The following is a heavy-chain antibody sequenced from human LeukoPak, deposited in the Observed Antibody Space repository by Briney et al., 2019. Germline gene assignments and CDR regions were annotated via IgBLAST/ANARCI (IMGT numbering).Heavy chain of an antibody. D-gene: IGHD3-9*01. CDR2: ISYSGST. CDR1: DGSVSSGSYY. J-gene: IGHJ4*02. CDR3: ARGFDWLLSSYFDC. Sequence: SETLSLTCTVSDGSVSSGSYYWSWIRQPPGKGLEWIGYISYSGSTNYNPSLKSRVTISVDTSKNQFSLKLSSVTAADTAVYYCARGFDWLLSSYFDCWGQGTLVTVSS. V-gene: IGHV4-61*01.